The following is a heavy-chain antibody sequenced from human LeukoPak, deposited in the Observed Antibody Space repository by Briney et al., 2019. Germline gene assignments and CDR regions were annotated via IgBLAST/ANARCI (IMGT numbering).Heavy chain of an antibody. D-gene: IGHD6-13*01. CDR1: GGSISSYY. CDR2: IYYSGST. J-gene: IGHJ4*02. Sequence: PSETLSLTCTVSGGSISSYYWSWIRQPPGKGLEWIGYIYYSGSTNYNPSLKSRATISVDTSKNQFSLKLSSVTAADTAVYYCATVSRYSSSWSYIDYWGQGTLVTVSS. CDR3: ATVSRYSSSWSYIDY. V-gene: IGHV4-59*01.